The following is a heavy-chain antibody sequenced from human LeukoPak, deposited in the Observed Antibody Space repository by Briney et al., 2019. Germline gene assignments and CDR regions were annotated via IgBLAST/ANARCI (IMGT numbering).Heavy chain of an antibody. V-gene: IGHV3-53*01. J-gene: IGHJ4*02. CDR1: GFTVSSNY. Sequence: GGSLRLSCVASGFTVSSNYMSWVRQAPGKGLEWVSVIYSGGSTYYADSVKGRFIISRDNSKNTLYLQMNSLRAEDTAVYYCAKAGSGWYSDYWGQGTLVTVSS. D-gene: IGHD6-19*01. CDR3: AKAGSGWYSDY. CDR2: IYSGGST.